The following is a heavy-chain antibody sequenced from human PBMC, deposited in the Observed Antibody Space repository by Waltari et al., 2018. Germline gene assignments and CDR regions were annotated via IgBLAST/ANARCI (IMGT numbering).Heavy chain of an antibody. CDR3: ARGLIAVAGTIYFDY. V-gene: IGHV4-34*01. D-gene: IGHD6-19*01. CDR1: GGSFSGYY. Sequence: PSETLSLTCAVYGGSFSGYYWSWIRQPPGKGLEWIGEINHSGSTNYNPSLKSRVTISVDTSKNQFSLKLSSVTAADTAVYYCARGLIAVAGTIYFDYWGQGTLVTVSS. J-gene: IGHJ4*02. CDR2: INHSGST.